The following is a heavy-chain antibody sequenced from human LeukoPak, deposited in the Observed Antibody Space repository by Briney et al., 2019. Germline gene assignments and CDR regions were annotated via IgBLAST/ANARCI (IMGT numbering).Heavy chain of an antibody. Sequence: PGGSLRLSCAASGFTFSSYAMSWVRQAPGKGLEWVSAISASGGSTYYADSVKGRFTISRDNSKNTLFLQMNSLRAEDTAVYYCAKGAGDSSRWYLLFDYWGQGTLVTVSS. D-gene: IGHD6-19*01. V-gene: IGHV3-23*01. CDR3: AKGAGDSSRWYLLFDY. J-gene: IGHJ4*02. CDR2: ISASGGST. CDR1: GFTFSSYA.